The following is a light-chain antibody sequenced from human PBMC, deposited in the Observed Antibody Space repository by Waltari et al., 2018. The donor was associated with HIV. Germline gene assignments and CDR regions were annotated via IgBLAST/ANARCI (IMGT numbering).Light chain of an antibody. CDR3: QAWDSNTGVV. CDR2: QNN. V-gene: IGLV3-1*01. J-gene: IGLJ2*01. Sequence: SYNLTQPPSVSVSPGQTASVSCSGDTLGDIDASWYQQKPGQSPVLLIYQNNQRPSGIPERFSGSNSGNTATLTIHETQAMDEADYYCQAWDSNTGVVFGGGTKLTV. CDR1: TLGDID.